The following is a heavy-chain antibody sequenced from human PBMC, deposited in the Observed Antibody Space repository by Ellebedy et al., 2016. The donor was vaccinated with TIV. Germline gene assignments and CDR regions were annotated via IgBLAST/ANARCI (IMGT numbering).Heavy chain of an antibody. V-gene: IGHV3-21*01. CDR3: ATGGYSISAGNY. CDR1: GFNFSGCS. D-gene: IGHD6-6*01. CDR2: ISSNLHYI. J-gene: IGHJ4*02. Sequence: GESLKISCAASGFNFSGCSMNWVRQAPGKGLEWVSSISSNLHYIHYRDSVKGRFTISRDKAKNSLSLQMDSLRAEDTAVYYCATGGYSISAGNYWGQGTLVTVSS.